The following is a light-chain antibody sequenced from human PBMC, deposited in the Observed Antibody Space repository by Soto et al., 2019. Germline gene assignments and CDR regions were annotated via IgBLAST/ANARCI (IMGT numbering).Light chain of an antibody. CDR2: GGS. CDR3: QQYNNWPLST. J-gene: IGKJ1*01. CDR1: QSVSSN. Sequence: EIVMTQSPATLSVSPGERATLSCRASQSVSSNHLAWYQQKPGQAPRLLIYGGSSRATGIPVRFSGSGSGTEFTLTISSLQSEDFAVYYCQQYNNWPLSTFGQGTKVDIK. V-gene: IGKV3D-15*01.